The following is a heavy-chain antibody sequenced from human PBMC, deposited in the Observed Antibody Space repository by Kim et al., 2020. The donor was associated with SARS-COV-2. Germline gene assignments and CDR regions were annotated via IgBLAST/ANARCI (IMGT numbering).Heavy chain of an antibody. Sequence: SETLSLTCAVYGGSFSGYYWSWIRQPPGKGLEWIGEINHSGSTNYNPSLKSRVTISVDTSKNQFSLKLSSVTAADTAVYYCARGYDSNGPNYYYYYGMDVWGQGTTVTVSS. V-gene: IGHV4-34*01. CDR1: GGSFSGYY. CDR2: INHSGST. D-gene: IGHD3-22*01. CDR3: ARGYDSNGPNYYYYYGMDV. J-gene: IGHJ6*02.